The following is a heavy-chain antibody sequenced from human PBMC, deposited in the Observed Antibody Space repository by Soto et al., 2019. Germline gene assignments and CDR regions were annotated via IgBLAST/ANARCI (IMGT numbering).Heavy chain of an antibody. CDR3: AHSPPPYYDFWSGYSYEAFDI. Sequence: SGPTLVNPTQSLKLTCPFFGFSLSTRGVGVGSVRQPPGKALEWLALIYWDDDKRYSPSLKSRLTITKDTSKNQVVLTMTNMDPVDTATYYCAHSPPPYYDFWSGYSYEAFDIWGQGTMVTVSS. CDR1: GFSLSTRGVG. V-gene: IGHV2-5*02. J-gene: IGHJ3*02. CDR2: IYWDDDK. D-gene: IGHD3-3*01.